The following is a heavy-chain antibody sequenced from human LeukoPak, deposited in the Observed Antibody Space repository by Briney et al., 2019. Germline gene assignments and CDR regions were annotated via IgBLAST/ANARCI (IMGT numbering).Heavy chain of an antibody. V-gene: IGHV3-30*02. CDR1: GFTFSNYA. CDR2: IRHDNGDK. Sequence: GGSLSPSCQASGFTFSNYAFHWVGQAQAKGREWVSFIRHDNGDKYYADSVKGRFTISRDNSKNTLYLQMNSLTTEDTAVYYCARDIGPLDYWGRGTLVTVSS. CDR3: ARDIGPLDY. J-gene: IGHJ4*02.